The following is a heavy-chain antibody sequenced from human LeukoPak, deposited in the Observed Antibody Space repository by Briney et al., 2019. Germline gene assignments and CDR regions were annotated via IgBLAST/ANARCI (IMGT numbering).Heavy chain of an antibody. J-gene: IGHJ3*02. CDR3: ARDLPSSIVVVTAIRGAFDI. V-gene: IGHV3-30-3*01. D-gene: IGHD2-21*02. Sequence: PGGSLRLSCAASGFTFSNYTIHWVRQAPGKGLEWVAVMSYDGNNKYYTDSVKGRFTISRDNSKNTLYLQMNSLRAEDTAVYYCARDLPSSIVVVTAIRGAFDIWGQGTMVTVSS. CDR1: GFTFSNYT. CDR2: MSYDGNNK.